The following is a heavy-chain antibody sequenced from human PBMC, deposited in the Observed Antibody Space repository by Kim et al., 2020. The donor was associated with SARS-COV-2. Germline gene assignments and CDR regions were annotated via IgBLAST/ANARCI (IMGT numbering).Heavy chain of an antibody. CDR2: KT. CDR3: ARDMNRTVYDY. J-gene: IGHJ4*02. D-gene: IGHD4-4*01. Sequence: KTKYSKNFQGRITITRDTSANTAYMDLRSLPFEDTAIYYCARDMNRTVYDYWGQGTLVTVSS. V-gene: IGHV1-3*01.